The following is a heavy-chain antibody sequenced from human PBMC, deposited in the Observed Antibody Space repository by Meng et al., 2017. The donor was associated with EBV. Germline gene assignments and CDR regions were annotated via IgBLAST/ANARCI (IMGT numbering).Heavy chain of an antibody. CDR2: IIPIFGTA. Sequence: QEQLVQSGAEVKKPXSSVKVSCKASGGTFSNYAISWVRQAPGQGLEWMGGIIPIFGTANYAQRFQGRVTITADESTNTAYMELSNLRSEDTAVYFCARRPLAYSSSNYWLDPWGQGTLVTVSS. CDR3: ARRPLAYSSSNYWLDP. D-gene: IGHD6-13*01. V-gene: IGHV1-69*01. CDR1: GGTFSNYA. J-gene: IGHJ5*02.